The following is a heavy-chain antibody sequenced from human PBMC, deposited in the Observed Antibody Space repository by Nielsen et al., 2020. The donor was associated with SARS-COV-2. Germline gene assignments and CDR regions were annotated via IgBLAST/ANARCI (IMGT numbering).Heavy chain of an antibody. CDR1: GGSISSYY. J-gene: IGHJ4*02. Sequence: SETLSLTCTVSGGSISSYYWSWIRQPPGEGLEWIGYIYYSGSTNYNPSLKSRVTISVDTSKNQFSLKLSSVTAADTAVYYCARRVDGDYFDYWGQGTLVTVSS. CDR2: IYYSGST. V-gene: IGHV4-59*08. CDR3: ARRVDGDYFDY. D-gene: IGHD4-17*01.